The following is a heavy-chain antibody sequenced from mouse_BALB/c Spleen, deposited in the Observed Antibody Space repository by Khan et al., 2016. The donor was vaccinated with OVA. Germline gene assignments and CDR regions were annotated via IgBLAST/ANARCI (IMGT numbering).Heavy chain of an antibody. CDR2: ISSYSGNT. Sequence: QVQPKQSGPELVRPGVSVKISCKGSGYTFTDYAIHWVKQSHAKSLEWIGLISSYSGNTSYKQKFKGRATMTVDKSSSTAYMELARLTSEDSAIYYCTNPAYDGYYDYWGQGTTLTVSS. CDR3: TNPAYDGYYDY. J-gene: IGHJ2*01. V-gene: IGHV1S137*01. D-gene: IGHD2-3*01. CDR1: GYTFTDYA.